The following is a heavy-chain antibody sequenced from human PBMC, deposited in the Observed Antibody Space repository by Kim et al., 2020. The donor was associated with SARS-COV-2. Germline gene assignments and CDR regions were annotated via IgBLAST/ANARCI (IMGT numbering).Heavy chain of an antibody. J-gene: IGHJ5*01. V-gene: IGHV4-4*02. Sequence: SETLSLTCAVSGDSISSSIWWTWVRQSPGKGLEWIGEIHYSGTTNYNPSLKSRVTISVDKSQNQFSLRLNYLTAADTAMYYCATVLGGCSKNSCYLSSWG. CDR2: IHYSGTT. CDR1: GDSISSSIW. D-gene: IGHD2-2*01. CDR3: ATVLGGCSKNSCYLSS.